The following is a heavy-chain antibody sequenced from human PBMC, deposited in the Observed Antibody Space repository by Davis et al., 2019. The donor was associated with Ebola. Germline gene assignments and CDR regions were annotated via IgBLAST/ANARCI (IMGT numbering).Heavy chain of an antibody. J-gene: IGHJ5*02. V-gene: IGHV3-66*01. CDR1: GFIFSSYA. Sequence: GESLKISCAASGFIFSSYAVSWVRQAPGKGLEWVSVIYSGGSTYYADSVKGRFTISRDNSKNTLYLQMNSLRAEDTAMYYCARELLWFGDNWFDPWGQGTLVTVSS. CDR2: IYSGGST. CDR3: ARELLWFGDNWFDP. D-gene: IGHD3-10*01.